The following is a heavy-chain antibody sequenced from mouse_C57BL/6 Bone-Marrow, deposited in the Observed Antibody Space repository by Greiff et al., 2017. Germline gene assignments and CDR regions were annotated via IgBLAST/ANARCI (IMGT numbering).Heavy chain of an antibody. V-gene: IGHV1-75*01. D-gene: IGHD1-1*01. J-gene: IGHJ2*01. CDR2: IFPGSGST. CDR3: ARLFITTVVATSYYFDY. CDR1: GYTFTDYY. Sequence: QVQLQQSGPELVKPGASVKISCKASGYTFTDYYINWVKQRPGQGLEWIGWIFPGSGSTYYNEKFKGKATLTVDKSSSTAYMLLSSLTSEDSAVYFCARLFITTVVATSYYFDYWGQGTTLTVSS.